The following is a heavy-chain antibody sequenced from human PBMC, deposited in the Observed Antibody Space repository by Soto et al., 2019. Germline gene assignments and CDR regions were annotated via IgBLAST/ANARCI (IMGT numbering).Heavy chain of an antibody. J-gene: IGHJ6*02. CDR3: ARDGHRIAAAGTDYYYYGMDV. CDR2: ISYDGSNK. D-gene: IGHD6-13*01. V-gene: IGHV3-30-3*01. Sequence: GGSLRLSCAASGFTFSSYAMHWVRQAPCKGLEWVAVISYDGSNKYYADSVKGRFTISRDNSKNTLYLQMNSLRAEDTAVYYCARDGHRIAAAGTDYYYYGMDVWGQGTTVTVSS. CDR1: GFTFSSYA.